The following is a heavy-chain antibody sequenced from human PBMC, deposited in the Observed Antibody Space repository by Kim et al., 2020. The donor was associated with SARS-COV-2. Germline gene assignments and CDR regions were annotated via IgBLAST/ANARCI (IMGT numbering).Heavy chain of an antibody. J-gene: IGHJ5*02. Sequence: ASVKVSCKASGYTFTGYYMHWVRQAPGQGLEWMGRINPNSGGTNYAQKFQGRVTMTRDTSISTAYMELSRLRSDDTAVYYCAREISRRVPNKNWNTFGFDPWGQGTLVTVSS. D-gene: IGHD1-1*01. V-gene: IGHV1-2*06. CDR2: INPNSGGT. CDR1: GYTFTGYY. CDR3: AREISRRVPNKNWNTFGFDP.